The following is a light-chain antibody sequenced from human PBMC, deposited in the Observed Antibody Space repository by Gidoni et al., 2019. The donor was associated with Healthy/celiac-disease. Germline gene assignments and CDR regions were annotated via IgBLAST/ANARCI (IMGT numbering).Light chain of an antibody. CDR3: QVWDSSSDHPWV. CDR2: DDS. Sequence: SYVLTQPPSVSVATGQTARITCGGNNMGSKSVHWYQQKPGQAPVLVVYDDSDRPSGIPERFSGSTSGNTATLTISRVEAGDEADYSCQVWDSSSDHPWVFGGGTKLTVL. J-gene: IGLJ3*02. CDR1: NMGSKS. V-gene: IGLV3-21*02.